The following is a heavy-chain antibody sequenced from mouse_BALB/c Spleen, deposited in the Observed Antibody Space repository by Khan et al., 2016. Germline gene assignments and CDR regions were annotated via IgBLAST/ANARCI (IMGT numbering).Heavy chain of an antibody. Sequence: EVQLQESGGGLVQPGGSLKLSCAASGFDFSRYWMNWVRQAPGMGLEWIGEINPDRSTINYTPSLKDKFIIYRDNAKNTLYLQMSKVRSEDTALYYCARAGLWASMDYWGQGTSVTVSS. CDR2: INPDRSTI. D-gene: IGHD1-1*02. V-gene: IGHV4-1*02. CDR1: GFDFSRYW. J-gene: IGHJ4*01. CDR3: ARAGLWASMDY.